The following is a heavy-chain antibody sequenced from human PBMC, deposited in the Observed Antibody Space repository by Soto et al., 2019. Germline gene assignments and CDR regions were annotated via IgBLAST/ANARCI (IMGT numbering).Heavy chain of an antibody. V-gene: IGHV1-18*01. Sequence: ASVKVSCKASGYTFTSYGISWVRQAPGQGLEWMGWISAYNGNTNYAQKLQGRVTMTTDTSTSTAYMELRSLRSDDTAVYYCARDRGQWLVPYYYSGMDVWGQGTTVTVSS. J-gene: IGHJ6*02. CDR2: ISAYNGNT. CDR3: ARDRGQWLVPYYYSGMDV. CDR1: GYTFTSYG. D-gene: IGHD6-19*01.